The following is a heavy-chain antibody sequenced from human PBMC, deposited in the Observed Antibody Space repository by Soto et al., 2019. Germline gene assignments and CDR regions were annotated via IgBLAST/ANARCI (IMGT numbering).Heavy chain of an antibody. CDR3: AIGYCSSTSCHAIDY. CDR2: IIPIFGTA. V-gene: IGHV1-69*13. D-gene: IGHD2-2*01. CDR1: GGTFSSSA. Sequence: SVKVSCKASGGTFSSSAISWVRQAPGHGLEWMGGIIPIFGTANYAQKFQGRVTITADESTSTAYMELSSLRSEDTAVYYCAIGYCSSTSCHAIDYWGQGTLVTVSS. J-gene: IGHJ4*02.